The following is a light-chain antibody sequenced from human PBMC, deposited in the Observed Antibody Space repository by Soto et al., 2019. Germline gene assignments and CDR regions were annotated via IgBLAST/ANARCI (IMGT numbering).Light chain of an antibody. Sequence: LVMTQSPATLSVSPGDKVSLSCRANQTISNTLAWYQQKPGQAPRLLIYAASTLQSGVPSRFIGSGSGTDFTLTISSLQTEDVATYYCQKCKVAPFTFGGGTKVDIK. CDR3: QKCKVAPFT. CDR2: AAS. CDR1: QTISNT. J-gene: IGKJ4*01. V-gene: IGKV3-15*01.